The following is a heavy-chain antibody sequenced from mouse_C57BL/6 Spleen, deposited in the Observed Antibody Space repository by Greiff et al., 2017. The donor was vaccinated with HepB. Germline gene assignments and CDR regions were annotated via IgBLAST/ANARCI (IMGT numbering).Heavy chain of an antibody. CDR1: GFNINNTY. Sequence: EVQLQQSVAELVRPGASVKLSCTASGFNINNTYMHWVKQRPEQGLEWIGRIDPANGNTKYAPKFQGKATITADTSSNTAYLQLSSLTSEDTAIYYGADYGSSWYFDYWGQGTTLTVSS. CDR3: ADYGSSWYFDY. J-gene: IGHJ2*01. D-gene: IGHD1-1*01. V-gene: IGHV14-3*01. CDR2: IDPANGNT.